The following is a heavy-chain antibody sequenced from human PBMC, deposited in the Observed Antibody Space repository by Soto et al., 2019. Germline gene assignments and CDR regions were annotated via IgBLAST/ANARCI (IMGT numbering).Heavy chain of an antibody. J-gene: IGHJ3*02. V-gene: IGHV3-74*01. CDR3: ARGDKGAFDM. CDR1: GFTFSYYW. Sequence: EVQLVESGGGLVQPGGSLRLSCAASGFTFSYYWMHWVRQAPGQGLVWVSRIHSDGSSTTYADSVKGRFTISRDNAKNTLYLQMNSLRAEVTAVYYCARGDKGAFDMWGQGTMVSVSS. CDR2: IHSDGSST. D-gene: IGHD2-21*02.